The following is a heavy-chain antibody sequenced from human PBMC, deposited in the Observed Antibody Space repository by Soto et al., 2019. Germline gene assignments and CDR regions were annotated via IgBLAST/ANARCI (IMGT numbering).Heavy chain of an antibody. CDR3: ARDSRSGYYLDY. V-gene: IGHV4-30-2*01. D-gene: IGHD3-22*01. J-gene: IGHJ4*02. CDR1: GDSISSGGYS. CDR2: IYHSGGT. Sequence: QLQLQESGSGLVKPSQTLSLTCAVSGDSISSGGYSWNWIRQPPGKGLEWIGYIYHSGGTDYNPSLKSRVTITVDSSNNQFSLKLSSVTAADTAVYSGARDSRSGYYLDYLGQGTLVTVSS.